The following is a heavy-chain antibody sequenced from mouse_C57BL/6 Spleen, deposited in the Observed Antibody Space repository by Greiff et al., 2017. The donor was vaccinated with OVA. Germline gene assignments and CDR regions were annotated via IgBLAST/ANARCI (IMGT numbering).Heavy chain of an antibody. CDR2: INPNNGGT. Sequence: EVQLQQSGPELVKPGASVKISCKASGYTFTDYYMNWVKQSHGKSLEWIGDINPNNGGTSYNQKFKGKATLTVDKSSSTAYMELRSLTSEDSAVYYCARRDYDPSYAMDYWGQGTSVTVSS. CDR1: GYTFTDYY. V-gene: IGHV1-26*01. D-gene: IGHD2-4*01. CDR3: ARRDYDPSYAMDY. J-gene: IGHJ4*01.